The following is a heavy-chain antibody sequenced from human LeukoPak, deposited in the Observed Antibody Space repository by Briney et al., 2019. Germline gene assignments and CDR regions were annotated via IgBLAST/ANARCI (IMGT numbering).Heavy chain of an antibody. CDR1: GGSISSYY. CDR3: ARSILRYYYNASGYYPYYFDY. CDR2: IYYSGST. J-gene: IGHJ4*02. Sequence: KSSETLSLTCTVSGGSISSYYWSWIRQPPGKGLEWIGYIYYSGSTNYNPSLKSRVTISVDTSKNQFSLKLSSVTAADTAVYYCARSILRYYYNASGYYPYYFDYWGQGVLVTVSS. D-gene: IGHD3-22*01. V-gene: IGHV4-59*12.